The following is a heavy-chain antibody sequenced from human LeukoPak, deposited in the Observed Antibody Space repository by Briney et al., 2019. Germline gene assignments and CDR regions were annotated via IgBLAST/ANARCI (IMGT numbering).Heavy chain of an antibody. V-gene: IGHV3-23*01. CDR2: ISGSGDST. J-gene: IGHJ4*02. CDR3: AKGIERGSSDY. Sequence: PGGSLRLSCAASGFTFSTYTMNWVRQAPGKGLEWVSTISGSGDSTYYADSVKGRFTISRDNSKDTLYLQINSLRAEDTALYYCAKGIERGSSDYWGQGTLVTVSS. D-gene: IGHD6-6*01. CDR1: GFTFSTYT.